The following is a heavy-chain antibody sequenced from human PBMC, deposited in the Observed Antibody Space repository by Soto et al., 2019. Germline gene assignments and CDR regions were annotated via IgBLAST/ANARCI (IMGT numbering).Heavy chain of an antibody. CDR3: ARIHWVASTKNWFDP. CDR2: IFSNDEK. J-gene: IGHJ5*02. D-gene: IGHD2-15*01. Sequence: QVTLKESGPVLVKPTETLTLTCTVSGFSLSNARMGVSWIRQPPGKALEWLALIFSNDEKSYSTSLKNRLTSSKDTSKSQVVLTMTNMDPVDTATYYWARIHWVASTKNWFDPWGQGTLVTVSS. V-gene: IGHV2-26*01. CDR1: GFSLSNARMG.